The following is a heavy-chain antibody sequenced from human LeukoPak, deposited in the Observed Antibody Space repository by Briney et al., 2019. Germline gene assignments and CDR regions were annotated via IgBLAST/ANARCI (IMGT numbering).Heavy chain of an antibody. CDR3: ARHGPESSGWPNWFDP. V-gene: IGHV4-38-2*01. J-gene: IGHJ5*02. CDR1: GYSISSGYS. Sequence: SETLSLTCAVFGYSISSGYSWGWIRQPPGKGLEWIGSIYHSGSTYYNPSLKSRVTLSVDTSKNQFSLKLSSVTAADTAVYYCARHGPESSGWPNWFDPWGQGTLVTVSS. D-gene: IGHD6-25*01. CDR2: IYHSGST.